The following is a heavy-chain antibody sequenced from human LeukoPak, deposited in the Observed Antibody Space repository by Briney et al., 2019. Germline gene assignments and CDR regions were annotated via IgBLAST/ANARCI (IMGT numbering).Heavy chain of an antibody. D-gene: IGHD1-26*01. CDR1: GYSFTSYW. Sequence: GESLKISCKGSGYSFTSYWIGWVRQMPGKGLEWMGIIHPGDSDTRYSPSFQGQVTISADESISTAYLQWSSLKASDTAMYYCARLLSEWEHYGDAFDIWGQGTMVTVSS. V-gene: IGHV5-51*01. CDR2: IHPGDSDT. J-gene: IGHJ3*02. CDR3: ARLLSEWEHYGDAFDI.